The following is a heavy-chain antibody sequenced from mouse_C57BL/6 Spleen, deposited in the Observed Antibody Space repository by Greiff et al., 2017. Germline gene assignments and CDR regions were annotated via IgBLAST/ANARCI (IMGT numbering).Heavy chain of an antibody. CDR2: INPNNGGT. J-gene: IGHJ1*03. V-gene: IGHV1-26*01. CDR1: GYTFTDYY. CDR3: ARSGGITTVVADWYFDV. D-gene: IGHD1-1*01. Sequence: EVQLQQSGPELVKPGASVKISCKASGYTFTDYYMNWVKQSHGKSLEWIGDINPNNGGTSYNQKFKGKATLTVDKSSSTAYMELRSLTSEDSAVYYCARSGGITTVVADWYFDVWGTGTTVTVSS.